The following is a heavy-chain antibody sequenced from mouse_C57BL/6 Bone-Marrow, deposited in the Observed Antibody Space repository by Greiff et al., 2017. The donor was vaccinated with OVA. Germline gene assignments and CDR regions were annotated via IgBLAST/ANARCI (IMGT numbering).Heavy chain of an antibody. CDR1: GFSFNTYA. CDR3: VPERLAWFAY. CDR2: IRSKSNNYAT. D-gene: IGHD6-1*01. Sequence: EVMLVESGGGLVQPKGSLKLSCAASGFSFNTYAMNWVRQAPGKGLEWVARIRSKSNNYATYYADSVKDRFTISRDDSESMLYLQMNNLKTEDTAMYYCVPERLAWFAYWGQGTLVTVSA. J-gene: IGHJ3*01. V-gene: IGHV10-1*01.